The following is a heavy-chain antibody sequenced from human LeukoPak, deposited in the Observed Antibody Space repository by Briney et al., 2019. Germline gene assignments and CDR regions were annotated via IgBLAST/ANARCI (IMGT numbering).Heavy chain of an antibody. Sequence: GGSLRLSCAASGFTFRYYSMHWVRQAPGKGLEWVSSISNGNTYIYYADSMKGRFTISRDNAKNSLYLQMNSLGAEDTAVYYCARSIAVAGFDYWSQGTLVTVSS. D-gene: IGHD6-19*01. J-gene: IGHJ4*02. CDR3: ARSIAVAGFDY. V-gene: IGHV3-21*01. CDR2: ISNGNTYI. CDR1: GFTFRYYS.